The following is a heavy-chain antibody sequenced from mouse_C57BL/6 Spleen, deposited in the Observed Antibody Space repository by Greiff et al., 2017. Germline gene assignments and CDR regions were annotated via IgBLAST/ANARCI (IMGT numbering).Heavy chain of an antibody. J-gene: IGHJ2*01. CDR3: ARHEDKITTVVRALYFDY. CDR2: FYPGSGSI. CDR1: GYTFTEYT. V-gene: IGHV1-62-2*01. D-gene: IGHD1-1*01. Sequence: QLQQSGAELVKPGASVKLSCKASGYTFTEYTIHWVKQRSGQGLEWIGWFYPGSGSIKYNEKFKDKATLTADKSSSTVYMELSRLTSEDSAVYFCARHEDKITTVVRALYFDYWGQGTTLTVSS.